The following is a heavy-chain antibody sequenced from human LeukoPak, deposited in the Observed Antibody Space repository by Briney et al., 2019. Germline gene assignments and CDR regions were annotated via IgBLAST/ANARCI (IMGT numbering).Heavy chain of an antibody. J-gene: IGHJ4*02. CDR2: INPSGGSI. D-gene: IGHD6-13*01. V-gene: IGHV1-46*01. CDR1: GDTFSSYY. CDR3: ARDLGIAAAGPALYYFDY. Sequence: ASVKVSCKASGDTFSSYYMHWVRQAPGQGLEWMGIINPSGGSITYAQMFQGRVTMTRDMSTSTVYMELSSLRSEDTAVYYCARDLGIAAAGPALYYFDYWGQGTLVTVSS.